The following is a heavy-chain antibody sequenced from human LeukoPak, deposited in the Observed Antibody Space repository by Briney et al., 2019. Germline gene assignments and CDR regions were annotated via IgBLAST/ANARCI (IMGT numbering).Heavy chain of an antibody. CDR2: ISSSSSYI. V-gene: IGHV3-21*01. D-gene: IGHD5-24*01. CDR1: GFTSSRFT. J-gene: IGHJ4*02. CDR3: ARGEDGYNLIGDY. Sequence: PGGSLRLSCAASGFTSSRFTMNWVRQAPGKGLEWVSSISSSSSYIYYADLVKGRFSISRDNAKKSLYLQMDSLRAEDTAVYYCARGEDGYNLIGDYWGQGTLVTVSS.